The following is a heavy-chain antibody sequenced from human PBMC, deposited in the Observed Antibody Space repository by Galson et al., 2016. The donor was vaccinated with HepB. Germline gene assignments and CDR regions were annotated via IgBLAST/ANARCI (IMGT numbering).Heavy chain of an antibody. V-gene: IGHV3-11*04. CDR3: ARDSSSGYVIDAFDI. Sequence: SLRLSCAASGFIFSDYHINWIRQAPGKRLEWISYISSSSNTIHYADSVKGRFTVSRDYAKNSLYLQMNSLSAEDTAVYYCARDSSSGYVIDAFDIWGQGTMVTVSS. CDR1: GFIFSDYH. J-gene: IGHJ3*02. CDR2: ISSSSNTI. D-gene: IGHD5-12*01.